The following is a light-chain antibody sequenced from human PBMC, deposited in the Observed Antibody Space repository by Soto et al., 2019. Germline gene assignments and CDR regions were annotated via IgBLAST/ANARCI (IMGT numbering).Light chain of an antibody. CDR2: AAS. Sequence: DIQMTQSPSSLSASVGDRVIITCRTSQSISNYLNWYQHKPGKAPKVLISAASNLQSWVPSRFSGSGSGTVFTLTISSLQPEDFATYFCQQSYTLSPLTFGGGTKVDIK. CDR3: QQSYTLSPLT. V-gene: IGKV1-39*01. CDR1: QSISNY. J-gene: IGKJ4*01.